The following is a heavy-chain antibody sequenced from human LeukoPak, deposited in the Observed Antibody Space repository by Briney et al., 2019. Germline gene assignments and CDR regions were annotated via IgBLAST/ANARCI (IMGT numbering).Heavy chain of an antibody. CDR1: GGSFSGYY. CDR3: ARGPRYCSSTSCYRNYYYYYMDV. V-gene: IGHV4-34*01. D-gene: IGHD2-2*02. Sequence: PSETLSLTCAVYGGSFSGYYWSWIRQPPGKGLEWIGEINHSGSTNYNPSLKSRVTISVDTSKNQFPLKLSSVTAADTAVYYCARGPRYCSSTSCYRNYYYYYMDVWGKGTTVTVSS. CDR2: INHSGST. J-gene: IGHJ6*03.